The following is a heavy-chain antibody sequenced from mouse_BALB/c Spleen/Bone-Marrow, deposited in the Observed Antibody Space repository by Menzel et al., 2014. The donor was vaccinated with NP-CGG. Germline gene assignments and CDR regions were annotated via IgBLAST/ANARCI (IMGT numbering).Heavy chain of an antibody. CDR1: GFNIKDTY. Sequence: EVQRVESGTELVKPGDSVKLSCTASGFNIKDTYMHWVKQRPEQGLEWIGRIDPANGNTKYDPKFQGKATITADTSSNTADLQLSSLTSEDTAVYYCAHGSTYGYFDYWGQGTTLTVSS. J-gene: IGHJ2*01. V-gene: IGHV14-3*02. D-gene: IGHD1-1*01. CDR2: IDPANGNT. CDR3: AHGSTYGYFDY.